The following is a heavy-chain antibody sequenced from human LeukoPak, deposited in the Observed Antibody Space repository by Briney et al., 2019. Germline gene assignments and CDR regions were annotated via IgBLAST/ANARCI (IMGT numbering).Heavy chain of an antibody. D-gene: IGHD3-22*01. CDR3: AKDLRSSEYYYDSSGYNDAFDI. V-gene: IGHV3-30*02. J-gene: IGHJ3*02. CDR2: IRYDESNK. CDR1: GFTFSSYG. Sequence: PGGSLRLSCAASGFTFSSYGMHWVRQAPGKGLEWVAFIRYDESNKYYADSVKGRFTISRDNSKNTLYLQMNSLRAEDTAVYYCAKDLRSSEYYYDSSGYNDAFDIWGQGTMVTVSS.